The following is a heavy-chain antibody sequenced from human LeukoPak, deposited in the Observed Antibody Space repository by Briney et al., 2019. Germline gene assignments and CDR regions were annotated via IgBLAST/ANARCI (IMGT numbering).Heavy chain of an antibody. D-gene: IGHD2-2*01. J-gene: IGHJ4*02. Sequence: ASVKVSCKASGYTFTSYAMHWVRQAPGQRLEWMGWINAGNGNTKYSQKFQGRVTITRDTSASTAYMELSSLRSEDTAVYYCARGQPRRYCSSTSCSLLDYWGQGTLVTVSS. CDR2: INAGNGNT. CDR1: GYTFTSYA. V-gene: IGHV1-3*01. CDR3: ARGQPRRYCSSTSCSLLDY.